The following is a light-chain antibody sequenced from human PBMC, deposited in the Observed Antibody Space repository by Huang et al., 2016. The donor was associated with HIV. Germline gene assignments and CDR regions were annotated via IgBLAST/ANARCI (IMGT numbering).Light chain of an antibody. CDR1: QSVGSY. CDR3: QQRSGWPPT. J-gene: IGKJ4*01. CDR2: DTS. Sequence: EIVLTQSPDTLSLSPGARATLSCRASQSVGSYLSWYQQSPGQAPKLLIYDTSYRAAGVPARFSGSGSGSDFALSINNLETDDFVVYYCQQRSGWPPTFGGGTKVEL. V-gene: IGKV3-11*01.